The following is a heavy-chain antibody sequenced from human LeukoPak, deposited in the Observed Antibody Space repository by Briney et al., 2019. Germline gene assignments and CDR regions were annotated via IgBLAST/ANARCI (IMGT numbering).Heavy chain of an antibody. Sequence: PGGSLRLSCAASGFTFSSYEVNWVRQAPGKGLEWVSYISSSGSTIYYADSVKGRFTISRDNAKNSLYLQMNSLRAEDTAVYYCAASIPFSNSYYYYYYMDVWGKGTTVTVSS. V-gene: IGHV3-48*03. CDR3: AASIPFSNSYYYYYYMDV. J-gene: IGHJ6*03. CDR2: ISSSGSTI. D-gene: IGHD2/OR15-2a*01. CDR1: GFTFSSYE.